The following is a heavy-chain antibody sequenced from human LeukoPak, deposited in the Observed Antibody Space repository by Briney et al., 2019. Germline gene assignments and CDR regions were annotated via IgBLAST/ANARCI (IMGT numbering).Heavy chain of an antibody. Sequence: GGSLRLSCAASGFTFSAYSMNWVRQAPGKGLEWISYIGISGGNTKYADSVKGRFTISGDKAKNSLYLQMNSMRVEDTAVYYCARDYKFAFANCSQGSLVTVSS. CDR1: GFTFSAYS. J-gene: IGHJ4*02. V-gene: IGHV3-48*01. CDR2: IGISGGNT. D-gene: IGHD1-1*01. CDR3: ARDYKFAFAN.